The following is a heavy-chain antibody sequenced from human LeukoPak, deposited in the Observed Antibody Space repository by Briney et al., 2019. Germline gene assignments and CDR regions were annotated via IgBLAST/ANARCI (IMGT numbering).Heavy chain of an antibody. CDR3: AKKGYSNGWRDSYYFDC. CDR2: INPNSGGT. Sequence: ASVTVSCKASGYTFTGYYMHRVRQAPGQGLGWMGWINPNSGGTNYAQKFQGRVTMTRDTSISTAYMELSRLRSDDAAVYYCAKKGYSNGWRDSYYFDCWGQGTLVTVSS. V-gene: IGHV1-2*02. D-gene: IGHD6-19*01. J-gene: IGHJ4*02. CDR1: GYTFTGYY.